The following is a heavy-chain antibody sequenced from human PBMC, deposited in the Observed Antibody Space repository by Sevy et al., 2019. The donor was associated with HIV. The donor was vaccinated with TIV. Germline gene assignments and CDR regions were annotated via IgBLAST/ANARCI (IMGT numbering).Heavy chain of an antibody. J-gene: IGHJ4*02. CDR1: GFTFSSYW. CDR3: ARDTNYDILTGYYGYYFDY. CDR2: IKQDGSEK. D-gene: IGHD3-9*01. Sequence: GGSLRLSCAASGFTFSSYWMSWVRQAPGKGLEWVANIKQDGSEKYYVDSVKGRFTISRDNAKNSLYLQMNSLRAEDTAVYYCARDTNYDILTGYYGYYFDYWGQGTLVTVSS. V-gene: IGHV3-7*01.